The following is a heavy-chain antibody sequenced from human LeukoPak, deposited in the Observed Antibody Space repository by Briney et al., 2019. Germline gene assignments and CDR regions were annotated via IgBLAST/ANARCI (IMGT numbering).Heavy chain of an antibody. D-gene: IGHD1-7*01. Sequence: GGSLRLSCEASGFSFSRYWMSWVRQAPGKGLEWVAVVSSDGSIDYYADSVRGRFTVSRDNSKNTLYLQVNSLRVEDTAVYYCTREGMGTTFSAWFDPWGQGTLVTVPS. CDR3: TREGMGTTFSAWFDP. CDR2: VSSDGSID. CDR1: GFSFSRYW. J-gene: IGHJ5*02. V-gene: IGHV3-30*03.